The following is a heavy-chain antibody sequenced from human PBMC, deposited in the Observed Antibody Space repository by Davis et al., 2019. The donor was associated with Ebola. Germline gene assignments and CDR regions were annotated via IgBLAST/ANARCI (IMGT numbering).Heavy chain of an antibody. CDR3: ARAKQWLAYGMDV. V-gene: IGHV4-4*02. J-gene: IGHJ6*02. D-gene: IGHD6-19*01. CDR2: IFHSGST. CDR1: GVSISSSTW. Sequence: MPSETLSLTCAVSGVSISSSTWWSWVRQPPGKGLEWIGEIFHSGSTNYNPSLKSRVTISVDTSKNQFSLKLSSVTAADTAVYYCARAKQWLAYGMDVWGQGTTVTVSS.